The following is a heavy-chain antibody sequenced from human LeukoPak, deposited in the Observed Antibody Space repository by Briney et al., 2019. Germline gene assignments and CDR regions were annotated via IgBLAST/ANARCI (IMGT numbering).Heavy chain of an antibody. Sequence: GGSLRLSCAASGFSFGDYWMSWVRQAPGKGLEWVANIKQDGSEKYYVDSVKGRFTISRDNAKNSLYLQMNSLRAEDTAVYYCARVSFRWAFDIWGQGTMVTVSS. CDR3: ARVSFRWAFDI. CDR2: IKQDGSEK. CDR1: GFSFGDYW. D-gene: IGHD2-15*01. J-gene: IGHJ3*02. V-gene: IGHV3-7*01.